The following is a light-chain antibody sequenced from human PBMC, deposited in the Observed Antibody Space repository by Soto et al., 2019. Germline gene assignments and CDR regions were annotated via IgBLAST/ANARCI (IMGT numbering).Light chain of an antibody. CDR1: QSVSSN. CDR2: RAS. Sequence: EIVMTQSSATLSMSPGQRATLSCRASQSVSSNLARYQQRPGQPPRLLMFRASIRATGFPARFSGSGSGTEFNITISSLQSEDFAVYYCQQYSNWPWTFGQGTKVDIK. V-gene: IGKV3-15*01. CDR3: QQYSNWPWT. J-gene: IGKJ1*01.